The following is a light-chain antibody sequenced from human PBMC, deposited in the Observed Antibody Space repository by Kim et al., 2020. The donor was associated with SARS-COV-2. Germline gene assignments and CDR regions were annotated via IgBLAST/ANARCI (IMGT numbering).Light chain of an antibody. Sequence: GGPAPRTCVLAYASVASSYYPGWYQQTPGQDPRTLIYNTNPRSSGAPDRFSGSILGNKAALTITGAQADDESDYYCVMYISSGIWVFGGGTQLTVL. CDR3: VMYISSGIWV. CDR2: NTN. CDR1: YASVASSYY. V-gene: IGLV8-61*01. J-gene: IGLJ3*02.